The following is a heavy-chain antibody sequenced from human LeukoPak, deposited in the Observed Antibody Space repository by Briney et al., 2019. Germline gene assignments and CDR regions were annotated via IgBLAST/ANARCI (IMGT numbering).Heavy chain of an antibody. V-gene: IGHV3-23*01. CDR1: GFTFSSYG. D-gene: IGHD2-8*02. CDR3: AKERGVAKPFDY. Sequence: PGGSLRLSCAASGFTFSSYGMNWVRQAPGKGLEWVSAISDNGERTYYADSVKGRFAISRDNSKSTLYLQMNSLRAEDTAIYYCAKERGVAKPFDYWGQGTLVTVSS. CDR2: ISDNGERT. J-gene: IGHJ4*02.